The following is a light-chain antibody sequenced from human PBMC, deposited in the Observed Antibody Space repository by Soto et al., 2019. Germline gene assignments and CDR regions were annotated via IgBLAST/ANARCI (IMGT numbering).Light chain of an antibody. J-gene: IGKJ1*01. V-gene: IGKV3-11*01. Sequence: EIVLTQSPATLSLSPGERATLSCRASQSISSHLAWYQHKPGQAPRLLIYDASTRAAGIPARFSGSGSGTDFTLTISSLEPEDFAVYFCQLRSNWPPTWTFGQGTKVEVK. CDR3: QLRSNWPPTWT. CDR2: DAS. CDR1: QSISSH.